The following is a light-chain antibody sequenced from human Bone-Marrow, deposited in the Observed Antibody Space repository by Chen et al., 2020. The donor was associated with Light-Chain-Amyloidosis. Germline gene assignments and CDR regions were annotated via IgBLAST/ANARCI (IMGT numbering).Light chain of an antibody. CDR3: QVWDRSSDRPV. V-gene: IGLV3-21*02. CDR1: NIGSTS. Sequence: SYVLTQPSSVSVAPGQTATLAFGGNNIGSTSVHWYQQTPGQAPLLVVYDDSDRPSGIPERLSGSDAGNTATLSSSRVEAGDEAVYYCQVWDRSSDRPVFGGGTKLTVL. CDR2: DDS. J-gene: IGLJ3*02.